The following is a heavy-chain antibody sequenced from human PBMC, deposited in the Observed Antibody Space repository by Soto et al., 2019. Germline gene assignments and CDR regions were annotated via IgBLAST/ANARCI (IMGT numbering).Heavy chain of an antibody. J-gene: IGHJ3*02. D-gene: IGHD3-3*01. Sequence: GGSLRLSCAASGFTFSSYAMSWVRQAPGKGLEWVSAISGSGGSTYYADSVKGRFTISRDNSKNTLYLQMNSLRAEDTAVYYCAKDEDFTPRVEEVRPQDAFDIWGQGTMVTVSS. CDR3: AKDEDFTPRVEEVRPQDAFDI. V-gene: IGHV3-23*01. CDR2: ISGSGGST. CDR1: GFTFSSYA.